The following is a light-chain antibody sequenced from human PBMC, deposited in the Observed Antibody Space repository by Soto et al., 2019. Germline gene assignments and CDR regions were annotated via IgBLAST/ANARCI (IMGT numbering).Light chain of an antibody. CDR3: QQSYSTPT. V-gene: IGKV1-39*01. Sequence: DIQMTQSPSSLSASVGDRITITCPASQSIARYLNWYQQKPGKAPKLLIYAASTLQSGVPSRFSGSGSETDFTLTISSLQPEDFATYYCQQSYSTPTFGPGTKVDLK. CDR2: AAS. CDR1: QSIARY. J-gene: IGKJ3*01.